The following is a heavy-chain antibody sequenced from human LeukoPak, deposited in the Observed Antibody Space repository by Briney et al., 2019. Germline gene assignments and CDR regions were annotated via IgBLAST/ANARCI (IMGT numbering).Heavy chain of an antibody. CDR2: IYTSGST. CDR1: GGSISSCSYY. D-gene: IGHD5-12*01. Sequence: SETLSLTCTVSGGSISSCSYYWSWIRQPAGKGLEWIGRIYTSGSTNYNPSLKSRVTISLDTSKNQLSLKLTSVTAADTAVYYCARLGGYSGYDLDYWGQGTLVTVSS. J-gene: IGHJ4*02. CDR3: ARLGGYSGYDLDY. V-gene: IGHV4-61*02.